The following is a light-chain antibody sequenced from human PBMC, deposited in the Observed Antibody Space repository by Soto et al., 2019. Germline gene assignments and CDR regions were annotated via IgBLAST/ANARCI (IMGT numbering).Light chain of an antibody. J-gene: IGLJ1*01. CDR1: SSDVGGFEY. CDR2: DVT. CDR3: GSITRSSTSV. Sequence: QSFLSQPASVSGSPGQSITISCTGTSSDVGGFEYVSWYQHQPGKAPKLIIYDVTKRPSGVSNRFSGSKSGNTASLTISGIQAEDEGDYYCGSITRSSTSVFGTGTKSPS. V-gene: IGLV2-14*01.